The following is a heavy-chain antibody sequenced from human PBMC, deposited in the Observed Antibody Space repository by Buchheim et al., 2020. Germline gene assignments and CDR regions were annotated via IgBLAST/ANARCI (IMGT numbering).Heavy chain of an antibody. CDR2: IYYSGSP. V-gene: IGHV4-31*03. J-gene: IGHJ5*02. Sequence: QVQLQESGPGLVKPSQTLSLTCTVSGGSISSGGYYWSWIRQHPGKGLEWIGYIYYSGSPYYNPSLKSRVTISVDTSKTQFSLKLSAVTAADTAVYYCARGHIVVVPAALNWFDPWGQGTL. D-gene: IGHD2-2*01. CDR1: GGSISSGGYY. CDR3: ARGHIVVVPAALNWFDP.